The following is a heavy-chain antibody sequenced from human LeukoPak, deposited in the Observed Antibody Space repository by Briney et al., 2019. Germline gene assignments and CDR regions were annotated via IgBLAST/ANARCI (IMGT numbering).Heavy chain of an antibody. CDR2: IYPGDSDT. D-gene: IGHD2-2*01. Sequence: GESLKISCKGSGYSFTSYWIGWVRQMPGKGLEWMGIIYPGDSDTRYSPSFQGQVTISADESISTAYLQWSSLKASDTAMYYCARRAYCGGTSCHYFDYWGQGTLVTVSS. V-gene: IGHV5-51*01. CDR1: GYSFTSYW. J-gene: IGHJ4*02. CDR3: ARRAYCGGTSCHYFDY.